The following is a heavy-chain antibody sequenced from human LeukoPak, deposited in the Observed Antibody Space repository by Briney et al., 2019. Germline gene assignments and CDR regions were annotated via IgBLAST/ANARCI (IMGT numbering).Heavy chain of an antibody. CDR2: ISSSSSTI. CDR1: GFTFSSYS. Sequence: GGSLRLSCAASGFTFSSYSMNWVRQAPGKGLEWVSYISSSSSTIYYADSVKGRFTISRDNAENSLYLQMNSLRVEDTAVYYCASSRGANWFDPWGQGTLVTVSS. V-gene: IGHV3-48*04. D-gene: IGHD2-2*01. CDR3: ASSRGANWFDP. J-gene: IGHJ5*02.